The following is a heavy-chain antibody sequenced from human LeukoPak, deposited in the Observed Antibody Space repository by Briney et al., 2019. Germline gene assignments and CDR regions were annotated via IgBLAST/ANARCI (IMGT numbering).Heavy chain of an antibody. V-gene: IGHV3-74*01. J-gene: IGHJ4*02. CDR1: GFTFSNYW. Sequence: PGGSLRHSCAASGFTFSNYWMHWVRQVPGKGLVWVSRIDSDGSTTSYADSVKGRFTISRDNAKNTVYLQMSSLRGEDTAVYYCAKDHLAGYSYGGYYFDYWGQGTLVTVSS. CDR2: IDSDGSTT. D-gene: IGHD5-18*01. CDR3: AKDHLAGYSYGGYYFDY.